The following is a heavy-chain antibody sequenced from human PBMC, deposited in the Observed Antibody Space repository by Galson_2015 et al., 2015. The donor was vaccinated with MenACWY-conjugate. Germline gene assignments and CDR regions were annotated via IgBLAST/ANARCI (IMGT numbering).Heavy chain of an antibody. CDR1: GFSFSSYG. Sequence: SLRLSCAASGFSFSSYGMSWVRQAPGKGLEWVAYVRQDEGEKNYVDSVKGRFTISRDNAKKSLYLQMKSLRGEDTAIYYCARALDYSFPFIDVWGKGTSVTVSS. J-gene: IGHJ6*03. CDR3: ARALDYSFPFIDV. CDR2: VRQDEGEK. V-gene: IGHV3-7*03.